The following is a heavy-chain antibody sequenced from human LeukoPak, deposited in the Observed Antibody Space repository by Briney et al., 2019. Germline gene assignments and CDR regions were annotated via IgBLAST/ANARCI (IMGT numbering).Heavy chain of an antibody. D-gene: IGHD3-10*01. CDR3: ARGQLLWFGELFDY. V-gene: IGHV4-61*02. J-gene: IGHJ4*02. CDR2: IYTSGST. Sequence: PSETLSLTCTVSGGSISSGSYYWSWIRQPAGKGLEWIGRIYTSGSTNYNPSLKSRVTISVDTSKNQFSLKLSSVTAADTAVYYCARGQLLWFGELFDYWGQGTLVTVSS. CDR1: GGSISSGSYY.